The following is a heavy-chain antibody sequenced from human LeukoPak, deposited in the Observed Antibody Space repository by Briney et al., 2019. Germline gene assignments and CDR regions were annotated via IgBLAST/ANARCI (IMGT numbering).Heavy chain of an antibody. V-gene: IGHV4-38-2*02. J-gene: IGHJ5*02. CDR2: IYHSGST. D-gene: IGHD4-17*01. CDR3: ARGLGGAPTTVLS. Sequence: SETLSLTCTVSGYSISSGYYWGWIRQPPGKGLEWSGSIYHSGSTYYNPSLKSRVTISVDTSKNQFSLKLSSVTAADTAVYYCARGLGGAPTTVLSWGQGTLVTVSS. CDR1: GYSISSGYY.